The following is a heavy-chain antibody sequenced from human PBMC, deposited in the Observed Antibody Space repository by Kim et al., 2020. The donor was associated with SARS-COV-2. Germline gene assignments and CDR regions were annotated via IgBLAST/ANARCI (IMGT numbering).Heavy chain of an antibody. V-gene: IGHV3-30*04. J-gene: IGHJ4*01. CDR3: ARDKGGGSGSYYSYYFD. Sequence: GGSLRLSCAASGFTFSSYAMHWVRQAPGKGLEWVAVISYDGSNKYYADSVKGRFTISRDNSKNTLYLQMNSLRAEDTAVYYCARDKGGGSGSYYSYYFD. CDR1: GFTFSSYA. D-gene: IGHD3-10*01. CDR2: ISYDGSNK.